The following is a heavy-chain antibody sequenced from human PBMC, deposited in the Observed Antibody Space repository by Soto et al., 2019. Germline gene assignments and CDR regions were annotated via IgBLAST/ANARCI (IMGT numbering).Heavy chain of an antibody. Sequence: GGSLRLSCAASGFTFSSYDMHWVRQATGKGLEWVSAIGTAGDTYYPGSVKGRFTISRENAKNSLYLQMNSLRAEDTAVYYCARSPTYCSGGSCYSAYYFDYWGQGTLVTVSS. V-gene: IGHV3-13*01. CDR3: ARSPTYCSGGSCYSAYYFDY. CDR2: IGTAGDT. CDR1: GFTFSSYD. J-gene: IGHJ4*02. D-gene: IGHD2-15*01.